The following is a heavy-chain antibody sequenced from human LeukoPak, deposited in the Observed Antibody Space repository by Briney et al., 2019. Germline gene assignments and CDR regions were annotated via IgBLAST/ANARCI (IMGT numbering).Heavy chain of an antibody. D-gene: IGHD1-1*01. CDR2: IKHSGNT. J-gene: IGHJ3*02. CDR3: ARQRREAFHI. CDR1: VGSLSYYY. V-gene: IGHV4-34*01. Sequence: SETLSLTYAVYVGSLSYYYWSWMRQPPGKGLEWSGQIKHSGNTDYHPYLKSRVPISVDTAKNQFPLQVSSVTAADAAVYYCARQRREAFHIWGQGTVVTVSS.